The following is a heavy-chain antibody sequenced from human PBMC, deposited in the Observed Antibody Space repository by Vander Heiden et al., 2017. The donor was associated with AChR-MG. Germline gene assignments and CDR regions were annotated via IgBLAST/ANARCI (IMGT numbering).Heavy chain of an antibody. CDR2: ISGSCGST. D-gene: IGHD2-15*01. CDR3: AKEGRGYCSGGSCPKPERYYMDV. Sequence: EVQLLESGGGLVQPGGSLRLSCAASGFTFSSYAISWVRQAPGKGLEWVSAISGSCGSTYYADSVKGRFTISRDNSKNTLYLQMNSLRAEDTAVYYCAKEGRGYCSGGSCPKPERYYMDVWGKGTTVTVSS. V-gene: IGHV3-23*01. CDR1: GFTFSSYA. J-gene: IGHJ6*03.